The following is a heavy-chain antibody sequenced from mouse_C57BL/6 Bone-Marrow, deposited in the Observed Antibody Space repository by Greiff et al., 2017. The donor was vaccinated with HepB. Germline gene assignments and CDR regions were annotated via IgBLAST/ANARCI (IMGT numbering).Heavy chain of an antibody. CDR3: ARSYYGSSSPYAMDY. Sequence: QVQLQQPGAELVRPGTSVKLSCKASGYTFTSYWMHWVKQRPGQGLEWIGVIDPSDSYTNYNQKFKGKATLTVDTSSSTAYMQLSSLTSEDSAVYYCARSYYGSSSPYAMDYWGQGTSGTVSS. D-gene: IGHD1-1*01. J-gene: IGHJ4*01. CDR2: IDPSDSYT. CDR1: GYTFTSYW. V-gene: IGHV1-59*01.